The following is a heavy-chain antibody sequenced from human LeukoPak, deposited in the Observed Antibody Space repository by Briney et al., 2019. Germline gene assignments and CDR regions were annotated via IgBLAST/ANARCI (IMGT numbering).Heavy chain of an antibody. J-gene: IGHJ4*02. CDR3: ALLTVASDFDY. CDR2: IHSSGTVK. CDR1: RFPFSIYE. Sequence: GGSLRLSCVVSRFPFSIYEMNWVRQAPGKGVEWGSNIHSSGTVKYYSDSVKGRFSISRDNAKSSLYLQMNSLRVEDTAVYYCALLTVASDFDYWGQGALVPVSS. V-gene: IGHV3-48*03. D-gene: IGHD5-12*01.